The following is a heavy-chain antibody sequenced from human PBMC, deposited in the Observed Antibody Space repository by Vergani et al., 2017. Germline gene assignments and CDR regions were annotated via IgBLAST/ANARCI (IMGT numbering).Heavy chain of an antibody. CDR2: IIPIFGTA. V-gene: IGHV1-69*01. J-gene: IGHJ5*02. Sequence: QVQLVQSGAEVKKPGSSVKVSCKASEGTFSSYAISWVRQAPGQGLEWMGGIIPIFGTANYAQKFQGRVTITADESTSTAYMELSSLRSEDTAVYYCASGGDIVVVPAAKNCFDPWGQGTLVTVSS. CDR3: ASGGDIVVVPAAKNCFDP. D-gene: IGHD2-2*01. CDR1: EGTFSSYA.